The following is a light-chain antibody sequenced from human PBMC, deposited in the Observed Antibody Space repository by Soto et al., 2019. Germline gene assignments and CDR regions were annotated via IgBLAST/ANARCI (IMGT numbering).Light chain of an antibody. CDR1: QGIRNY. CDR3: QKYNSAPPFT. J-gene: IGKJ3*01. CDR2: AAS. V-gene: IGKV1-27*01. Sequence: DIQMTQSPSSLSASVGDRVTITCRASQGIRNYLAWYQQKPGKVPKLLIYAASTLQSGVLALFSGSGSEADFTLTISSLHPEDVATYYCQKYNSAPPFTFGPGTKVDIK.